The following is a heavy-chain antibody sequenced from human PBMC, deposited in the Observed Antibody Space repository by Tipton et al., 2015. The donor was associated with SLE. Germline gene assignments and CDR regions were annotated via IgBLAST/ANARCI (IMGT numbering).Heavy chain of an antibody. V-gene: IGHV4-59*11. CDR1: GGSISSHY. J-gene: IGHJ3*02. Sequence: TLSLTCTVSGGSISSHYWSWIRQPPGKGLEWIGYIYYSGSTNYNPSLKSRVTISVDTSKNQFSLKLSPVTAADTAVYYCARERGVFDSYDAFDIWGQGTMVTVSS. D-gene: IGHD3-22*01. CDR3: ARERGVFDSYDAFDI. CDR2: IYYSGST.